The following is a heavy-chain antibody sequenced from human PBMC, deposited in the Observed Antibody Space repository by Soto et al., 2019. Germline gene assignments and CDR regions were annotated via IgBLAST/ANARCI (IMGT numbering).Heavy chain of an antibody. Sequence: EVQLLESGGDVVQPGGSLRLSCAASGFTFNDYALTWVRQVPGKGLEWVASLSSRGFSTHYAESVKGRFTISRDNIKNTVYLQMNSLRAEDTAVYYCARDRAVYCSNVICLEAFDIWGQGTLVTVSS. V-gene: IGHV3-23*01. D-gene: IGHD2-2*01. CDR1: GFTFNDYA. CDR3: ARDRAVYCSNVICLEAFDI. J-gene: IGHJ3*02. CDR2: LSSRGFST.